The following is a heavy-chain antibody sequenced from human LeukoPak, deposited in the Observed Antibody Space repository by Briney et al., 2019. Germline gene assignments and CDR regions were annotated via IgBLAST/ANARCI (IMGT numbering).Heavy chain of an antibody. CDR2: INSDGSST. CDR3: ASLTEDTAMAPPLDY. J-gene: IGHJ4*02. Sequence: LAGGSLRLSCAASGFTFSSYWMHWVRQAPGKGLVWVSRINSDGSSTSYADSVKGRFTISRDNAKNTLYLQMNSLRAEDTAVYYCASLTEDTAMAPPLDYWGQGTLVTVSS. CDR1: GFTFSSYW. D-gene: IGHD5-18*01. V-gene: IGHV3-74*01.